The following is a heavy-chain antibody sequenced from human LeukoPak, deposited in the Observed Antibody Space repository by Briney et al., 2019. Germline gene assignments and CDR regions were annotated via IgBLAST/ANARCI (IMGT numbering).Heavy chain of an antibody. D-gene: IGHD1-26*01. J-gene: IGHJ4*02. Sequence: SETLSLTCTVSGGSISSYYWSWIRQPPGKGLEWIGCIYYSGSTNYNPSLKSRVTISVDTSKKQFSLRLGSVTAADTAVYYCARSRWERSPIDYWGQGTLVTVSS. CDR1: GGSISSYY. CDR3: ARSRWERSPIDY. CDR2: IYYSGST. V-gene: IGHV4-59*01.